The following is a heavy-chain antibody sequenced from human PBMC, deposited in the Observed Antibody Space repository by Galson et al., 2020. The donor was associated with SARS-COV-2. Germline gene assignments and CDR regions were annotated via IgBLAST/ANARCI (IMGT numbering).Heavy chain of an antibody. CDR1: DAPMSSYY. D-gene: IGHD2-21*01. CDR2: ISHSGST. Sequence: SETLSLTCTVSDAPMSSYYWSWIRQPPGKGLEWIGYISHSGSTNYNPSLRSRVTISVDMSKNQLSLKVTSVTAADTAVYYCAKDPAPLWGDNYYYGMDVWGRGTTVTVSS. V-gene: IGHV4-59*01. CDR3: AKDPAPLWGDNYYYGMDV. J-gene: IGHJ6*02.